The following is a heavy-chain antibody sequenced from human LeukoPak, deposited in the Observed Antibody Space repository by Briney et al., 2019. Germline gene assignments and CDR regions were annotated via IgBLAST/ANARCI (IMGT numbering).Heavy chain of an antibody. D-gene: IGHD3-10*01. J-gene: IGHJ4*02. CDR1: GGSFSCSSYY. CDR2: LSYSRST. Sequence: ADTLSLTCTVSGGSFSCSSYYWGWIRQPPGKGLVRNGSLSYSRSTYYNPSLKSRVTISEDTSKNQFPLKLSSVTAADTAVYYCAGTGGGYYFDYWGQGTLVAVSS. CDR3: AGTGGGYYFDY. V-gene: IGHV4-39*01.